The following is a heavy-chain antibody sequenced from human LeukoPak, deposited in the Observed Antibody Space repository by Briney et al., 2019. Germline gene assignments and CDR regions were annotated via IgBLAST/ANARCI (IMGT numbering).Heavy chain of an antibody. J-gene: IGHJ5*02. CDR1: GGSISSYY. CDR3: ARLQYYDFWSGHLHWFDP. Sequence: PSETLSLTCTVSGGSISSYYWSWIRQPPGKGLEWIGYIYYSGSTNYNPSLKSRVTISVDTAKNHFSLKLRSVTAADTAVYYCARLQYYDFWSGHLHWFDPWGQGTLVTVSS. D-gene: IGHD3-3*01. CDR2: IYYSGST. V-gene: IGHV4-59*08.